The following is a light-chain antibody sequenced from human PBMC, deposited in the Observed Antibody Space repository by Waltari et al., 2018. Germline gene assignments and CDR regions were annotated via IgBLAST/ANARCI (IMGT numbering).Light chain of an antibody. CDR1: QAVTSSY. Sequence: EIVLTQSPATLSLSPGERATLSCRASQAVTSSYLAWYQQKPGQAPRVVIYGASNRAASVSDRFIGSGSGTDFTLTISRVEPEDFAIYYCQQHGDSPLYTFGQGTKLEI. V-gene: IGKV3-20*01. CDR3: QQHGDSPLYT. J-gene: IGKJ2*01. CDR2: GAS.